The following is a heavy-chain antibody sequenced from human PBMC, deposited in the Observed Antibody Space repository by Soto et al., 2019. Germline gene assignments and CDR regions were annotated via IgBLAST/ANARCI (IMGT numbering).Heavy chain of an antibody. CDR1: GGSFSSDA. J-gene: IGHJ4*02. CDR2: IIPTFGAA. V-gene: IGHV1-69*01. CDR3: ARGFSGYYSSLDY. D-gene: IGHD5-12*01. Sequence: QVHLVQSGAEVKRPGSSVQVSCEASGGSFSSDAITWVRQVPGQGLEWMGGIIPTFGAANYGRQFQGRVTISADESTRTVYMELSSLRFDGTAVDYCARGFSGYYSSLDYWGQGTLVTVSS.